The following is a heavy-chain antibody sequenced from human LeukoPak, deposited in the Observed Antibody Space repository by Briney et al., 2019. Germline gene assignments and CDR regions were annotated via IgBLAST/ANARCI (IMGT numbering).Heavy chain of an antibody. J-gene: IGHJ4*02. CDR1: GDTITSYD. Sequence: APVKASCKASGDTITSYDVNWVRQATGQGVEWMGWMNPNSGTTGYAQKFQGRVTMTRNTSIHTAYKEVSSLRSEDTAVYYCVRTAGIFWSGAYYFDSWGQGTLVTVSS. CDR2: MNPNSGTT. V-gene: IGHV1-8*01. CDR3: VRTAGIFWSGAYYFDS. D-gene: IGHD3-3*01.